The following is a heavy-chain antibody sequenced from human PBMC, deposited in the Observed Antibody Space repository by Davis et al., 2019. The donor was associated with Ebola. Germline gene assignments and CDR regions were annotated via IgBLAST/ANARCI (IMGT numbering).Heavy chain of an antibody. CDR1: GGSINSVSYY. CDR3: ARDGNWNGAEYFDY. CDR2: IYYSGST. J-gene: IGHJ4*02. V-gene: IGHV4-39*07. Sequence: SETLSLTCTVSGGSINSVSYYWGWIRQPPGKGLEWIGSIYYSGSTYYNPSLKSRVTLSVDTSKNQFSLKLSSVTAADTAVYYCARDGNWNGAEYFDYWGQGTLVTVSS. D-gene: IGHD1-1*01.